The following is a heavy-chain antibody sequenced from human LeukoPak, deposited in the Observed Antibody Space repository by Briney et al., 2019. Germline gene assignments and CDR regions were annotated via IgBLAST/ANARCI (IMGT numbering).Heavy chain of an antibody. CDR3: ARDPPGLTLGSPGDY. D-gene: IGHD3-16*01. Sequence: GASVKVSCKASGYTFTSYGIAWVRQAPGQGLPWMGWISANNGDTSYSQKLQGRVTMTTDTSTNTAYVELRSLTSDDTAVYYCARDPPGLTLGSPGDYWGQGTLVIVSS. J-gene: IGHJ4*02. CDR2: ISANNGDT. V-gene: IGHV1-18*01. CDR1: GYTFTSYG.